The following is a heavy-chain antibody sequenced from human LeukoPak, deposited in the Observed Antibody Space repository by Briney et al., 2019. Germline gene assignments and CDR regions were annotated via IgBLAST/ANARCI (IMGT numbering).Heavy chain of an antibody. CDR2: MCGSAGCT. V-gene: IGHV3-23*01. J-gene: IGHJ5*02. Sequence: PGGSLRLSCAASGFTFEIYAMSWVRLAPGKGLQWVASMCGSAGCTFYADSVKGRFTISRDNSKNTLYLQMNGLRAEDTAIYYCVRDRPNYHESNGHYYNRDGDHWRQGTLVTVSS. D-gene: IGHD3-10*02. CDR3: VRDRPNYHESNGHYYNRDGDH. CDR1: GFTFEIYA.